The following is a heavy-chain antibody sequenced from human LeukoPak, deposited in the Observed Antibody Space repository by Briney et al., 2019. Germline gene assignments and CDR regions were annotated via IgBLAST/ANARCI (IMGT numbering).Heavy chain of an antibody. V-gene: IGHV4-30-4*01. CDR3: PRNKGVYQVYYGSGSIPPFDY. Sequence: NLSETLSLTCTVSGGSISSGDYYWSWIRQPPGKGLEWIGYIYYSGSTYYNPSLKSRVTISVDTSKNQFSLKLSSVTAADTAVYYCPRNKGVYQVYYGSGSIPPFDYGGKGTLATVS. D-gene: IGHD3-10*01. J-gene: IGHJ4*02. CDR2: IYYSGST. CDR1: GGSISSGDYY.